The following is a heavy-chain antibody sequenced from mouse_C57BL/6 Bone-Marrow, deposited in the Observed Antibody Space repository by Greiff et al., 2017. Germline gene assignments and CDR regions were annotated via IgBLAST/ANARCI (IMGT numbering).Heavy chain of an antibody. CDR1: GYTFTSYG. CDR2: IYPRSGNT. CDR3: ARMGRFAY. J-gene: IGHJ3*01. V-gene: IGHV1-81*01. Sequence: QVQLKESGAELARPGASVKLSCKASGYTFTSYGISWVKQRTGQGLEWIGEIYPRSGNTYYNEKFKGKATLTADKSSSTAYMELRSLTSEDSAVXFCARMGRFAYWGQGTLVTVSA.